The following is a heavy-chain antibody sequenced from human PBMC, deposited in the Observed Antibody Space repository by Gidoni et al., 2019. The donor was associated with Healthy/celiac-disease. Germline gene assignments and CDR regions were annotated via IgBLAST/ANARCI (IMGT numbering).Heavy chain of an antibody. CDR1: GYSITSGYF. D-gene: IGHD2-2*01. CDR3: ARDRNIVVLPAAMLEGGYDAFDI. CDR2: IYHTGNT. J-gene: IGHJ3*02. V-gene: IGHV4-38-2*02. Sequence: QVQLQESGPGLVKPSATLSLPCAVSGYSITSGYFLGLIRQPPGKVLEWIGSIYHTGNTYYNPSIKSRVTISVDTSKNQFSLKLSFVTAADAAVYYCARDRNIVVLPAAMLEGGYDAFDIWGQGTMVSVSS.